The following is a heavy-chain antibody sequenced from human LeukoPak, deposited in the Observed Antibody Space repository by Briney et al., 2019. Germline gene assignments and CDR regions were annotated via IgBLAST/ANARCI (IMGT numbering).Heavy chain of an antibody. CDR1: AFTFDDYG. D-gene: IGHD6-6*01. Sequence: GGSLRLSCAASAFTFDDYGMSWVRQAPGKGLEWVSGINWNGGSTGYADSVKGRFTISGDNAKNSLYLQMNSLRAEDTALYYCARDRPIAARHDAFDIWGQGTMVTVSS. CDR2: INWNGGST. V-gene: IGHV3-20*04. CDR3: ARDRPIAARHDAFDI. J-gene: IGHJ3*02.